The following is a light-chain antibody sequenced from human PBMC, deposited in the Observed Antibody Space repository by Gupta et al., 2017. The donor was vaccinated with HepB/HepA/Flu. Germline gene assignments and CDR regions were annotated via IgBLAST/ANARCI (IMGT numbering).Light chain of an antibody. CDR3: CSYAGSYTVV. CDR1: SSDVGGYNY. V-gene: IGLV2-11*01. Sequence: QSALTQPRSVSGSPGQSVTISCTGGSSDVGGYNYVSWYQQHPGKAPKLMIYDVSNRPSGVPDRFSGSKYGNAASLTISGLQAEDEAEYYCCSYAGSYTVVFGGGTKLTVL. J-gene: IGLJ2*01. CDR2: DVS.